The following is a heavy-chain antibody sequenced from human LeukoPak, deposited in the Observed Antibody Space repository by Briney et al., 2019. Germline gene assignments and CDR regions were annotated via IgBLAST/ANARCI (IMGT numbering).Heavy chain of an antibody. Sequence: GGSLRLSCAASGFTFSSYGMHWVRQAPGKGLEWVAFIRYDGSNKYFADSVKGRFTISRDNAKNSLYLQMSSLRVEDTAVYYCTRDPRHFDSCGQGTLVTVSS. CDR3: TRDPRHFDS. CDR2: IRYDGSNK. D-gene: IGHD6-6*01. V-gene: IGHV3-30*02. CDR1: GFTFSSYG. J-gene: IGHJ5*01.